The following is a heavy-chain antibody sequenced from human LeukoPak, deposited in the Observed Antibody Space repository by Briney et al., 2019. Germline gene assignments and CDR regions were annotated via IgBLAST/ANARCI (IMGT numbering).Heavy chain of an antibody. D-gene: IGHD6-13*01. J-gene: IGHJ4*02. CDR3: AAIAVAGLY. CDR1: GFTFSGYG. CDR2: IRYDGGQK. Sequence: AGGSLRLSCAASGFTFSGYGMHWVRQAPGKGLEWVAYIRYDGGQKYYVDSVKGRFTISRDNSKNTMSLQMNSLTDEDTAVYYCAAIAVAGLYWGQGTLVTVSS. V-gene: IGHV3-30*02.